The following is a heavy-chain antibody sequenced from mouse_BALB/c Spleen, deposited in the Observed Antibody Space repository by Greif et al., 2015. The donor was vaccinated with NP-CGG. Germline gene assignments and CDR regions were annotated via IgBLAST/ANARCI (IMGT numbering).Heavy chain of an antibody. D-gene: IGHD2-4*01. CDR2: IHPNSGNV. Sequence: QVQLKESGSVLVRPGASVKLSCKASGYTFTNSWMHWAKQRPGQGLEWIGEIHPNSGNVNYNEKFKGKATLTVDTSSSTAYVDLSSLTSEDSAVFYCAKSGDYDNSSDYWGQGTTLTVSS. CDR1: GYTFTNSW. J-gene: IGHJ2*01. V-gene: IGHV1S130*01. CDR3: AKSGDYDNSSDY.